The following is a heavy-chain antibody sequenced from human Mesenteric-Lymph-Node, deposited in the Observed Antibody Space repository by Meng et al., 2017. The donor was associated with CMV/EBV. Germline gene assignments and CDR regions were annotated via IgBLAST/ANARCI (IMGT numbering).Heavy chain of an antibody. Sequence: SLKISCAASGFTFSDHYMDWVRQAPGKGLEWVGRTRNKANSYTTEYAASVKGRFTISRDDSKNSLYLQMNSLKTEDTAVYYCARTSSTVPFDYWGQGTLVTVSS. CDR1: GFTFSDHY. CDR2: TRNKANSYTT. D-gene: IGHD4-17*01. J-gene: IGHJ4*02. V-gene: IGHV3-72*01. CDR3: ARTSSTVPFDY.